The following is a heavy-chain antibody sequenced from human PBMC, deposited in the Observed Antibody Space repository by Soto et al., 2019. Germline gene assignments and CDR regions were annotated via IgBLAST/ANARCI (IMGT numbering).Heavy chain of an antibody. CDR1: GDSINSGDYY. V-gene: IGHV4-30-4*01. D-gene: IGHD3-10*01. CDR2: VYYSGST. Sequence: QVRLQESGPRLVKPSQTLTLTCTVSGDSINSGDYYWNWIRQPPGKGLEWIGYVYYSGSTYYNSSLRSRLSISLDTSKTQFSLSLGSVTAADTAMYYCARELRDEFGHPVGFDIWGHGKTVTVSS. J-gene: IGHJ3*02. CDR3: ARELRDEFGHPVGFDI.